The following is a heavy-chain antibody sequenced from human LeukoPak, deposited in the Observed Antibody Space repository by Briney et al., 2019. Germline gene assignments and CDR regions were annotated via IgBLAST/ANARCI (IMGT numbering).Heavy chain of an antibody. D-gene: IGHD6-19*01. CDR1: GASISNYY. CDR3: ARDRGGWYYFDY. J-gene: IGHJ4*02. V-gene: IGHV4-59*12. CDR2: VSYSGRT. Sequence: SGTLSLTCTVSGASISNYYWSWIRQPPGKGLECIGYVSYSGRTNHNPSLKSRVTISADTSKNQFSLKLTSVTAADTAVYYCARDRGGWYYFDYWGQGSLVTVSS.